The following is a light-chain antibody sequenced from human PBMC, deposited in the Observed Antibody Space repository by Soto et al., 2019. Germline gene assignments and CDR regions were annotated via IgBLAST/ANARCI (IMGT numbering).Light chain of an antibody. CDR2: GAS. CDR3: QQYNNRPPWT. J-gene: IGKJ1*01. CDR1: QSVSSN. Sequence: SIADMYLSPGDRATLSCRASQSVSSNLAWYQQKPGQAPRLLIYGASTRATGIPARFSGSGSGTEFTLTISSLQSEDFAVYYGQQYNNRPPWTFGQGTKVDIK. V-gene: IGKV3-15*01.